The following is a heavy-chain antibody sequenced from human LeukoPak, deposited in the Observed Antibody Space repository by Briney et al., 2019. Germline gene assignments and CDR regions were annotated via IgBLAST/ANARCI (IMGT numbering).Heavy chain of an antibody. CDR1: GYTLTSYG. J-gene: IGHJ4*02. CDR2: ISAYNGNT. V-gene: IGHV1-18*01. D-gene: IGHD6-19*01. Sequence: PAASVKVSCKASGYTLTSYGISWVRQAPGQGLEWMGWISAYNGNTNYAQKVQGRVTMTTDTSASTANMETRSLRSDDTAVYYCARVPGQRYSSGWYPDYWGQGTLVTVSS. CDR3: ARVPGQRYSSGWYPDY.